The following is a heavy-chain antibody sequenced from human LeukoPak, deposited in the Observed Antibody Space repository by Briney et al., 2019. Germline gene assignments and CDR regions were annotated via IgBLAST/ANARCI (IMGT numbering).Heavy chain of an antibody. CDR1: GGSISSSSYY. Sequence: SETLSLTCTVSGGSISSSSYYWGWIRQPPGKGLEWIGSIYYSGSTYYNPSLKSRVTISVDTSKNQFSLKLSSVTAADTAVYYCARGRVVPAAPSDAFEIWGQGTMVTVSS. V-gene: IGHV4-39*07. J-gene: IGHJ3*02. D-gene: IGHD2-2*01. CDR3: ARGRVVPAAPSDAFEI. CDR2: IYYSGST.